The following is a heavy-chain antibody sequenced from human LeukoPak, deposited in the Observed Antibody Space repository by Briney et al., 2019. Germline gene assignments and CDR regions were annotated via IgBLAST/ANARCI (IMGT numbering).Heavy chain of an antibody. D-gene: IGHD2-15*01. V-gene: IGHV1-69*05. CDR1: GGTFSSYA. CDR2: IIPIFGTA. J-gene: IGHJ6*03. CDR3: ARCRKYYYYMDV. Sequence: SVKVSCKASGGTFSSYAISWVRQAPGQGLESMGGIIPIFGTANYAKKFQGRVTITTDESTSTAYMELSSLRSEDTAVYYCARCRKYYYYMDVWGKRTTVTVSS.